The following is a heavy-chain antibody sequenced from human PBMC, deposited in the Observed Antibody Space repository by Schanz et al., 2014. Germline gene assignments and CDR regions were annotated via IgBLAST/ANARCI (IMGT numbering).Heavy chain of an antibody. CDR3: ARDTTWRLDL. CDR1: GGSIRSGTYY. CDR2: VFPNGIT. J-gene: IGHJ2*01. V-gene: IGHV4-61*02. D-gene: IGHD1-1*01. Sequence: QVQLQESGPGLVKPSQTLSLTCTVSGGSIRSGTYYWSWIRQPAGKALEWFGRVFPNGITNYNPPLKRRVTMSRATSKNQFSLPRTSLTAADTAVYYCARDTTWRLDLWGRGTLVTVSS.